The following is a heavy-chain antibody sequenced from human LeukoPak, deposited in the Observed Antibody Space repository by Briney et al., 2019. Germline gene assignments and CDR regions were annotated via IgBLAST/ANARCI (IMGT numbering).Heavy chain of an antibody. V-gene: IGHV1-69*06. CDR1: GGTFSSYA. D-gene: IGHD3-10*01. CDR2: IIPIFGTA. Sequence: SVKVSCKASGGTFSSYAISWVRQAPGQGLEWMGGIIPIFGTANYAQKFQGRVTITADKSTSTAYMELSSLRSDDTAVYYCARVSFGELLYSLDYWGQGTLVTVSS. CDR3: ARVSFGELLYSLDY. J-gene: IGHJ4*02.